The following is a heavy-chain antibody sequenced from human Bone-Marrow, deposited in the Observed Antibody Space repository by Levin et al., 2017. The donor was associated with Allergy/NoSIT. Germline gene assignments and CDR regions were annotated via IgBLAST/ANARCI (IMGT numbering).Heavy chain of an antibody. J-gene: IGHJ4*02. CDR1: GGXXRRVSYS. CDR2: IYYTGST. Sequence: SETLSLTCTVSGGXXRRVSYSCRWILAPPGKGLEWIGYIYYTGSTNYNPSLKSRFTISVDTSKNQFSLKLSSVTAADTAVYYCAREGGYSSGWDVDYWGQGTLVTVSS. V-gene: IGHV4-61*01. D-gene: IGHD6-19*01. CDR3: AREGGYSSGWDVDY.